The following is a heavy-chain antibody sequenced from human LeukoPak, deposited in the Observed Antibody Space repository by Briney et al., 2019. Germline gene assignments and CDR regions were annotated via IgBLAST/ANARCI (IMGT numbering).Heavy chain of an antibody. Sequence: SETLSLTCTVSGGSTNNYYWNWIRQSPGKGLEWVGFIYYNGYTSYNPSLKSRVTLSIDTSKNQFSLKLSSVTAADTAVYYCARDEGRDGSGSSIDYWGQGTLVTVSS. J-gene: IGHJ4*02. CDR2: IYYNGYT. D-gene: IGHD3-10*01. V-gene: IGHV4-59*12. CDR1: GGSTNNYY. CDR3: ARDEGRDGSGSSIDY.